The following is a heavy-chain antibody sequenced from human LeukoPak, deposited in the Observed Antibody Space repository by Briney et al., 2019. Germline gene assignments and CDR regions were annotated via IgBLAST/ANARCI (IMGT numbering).Heavy chain of an antibody. CDR1: GFTFSSYG. J-gene: IGHJ4*02. CDR3: ARGINPDRSSYIAAAGLAY. V-gene: IGHV3-23*01. D-gene: IGHD6-13*01. CDR2: ISGSGGST. Sequence: GGSLRLSCAASGFTFSSYGMSWVRQAPGKGLEWASAISGSGGSTYYADSVKGRFTISRDNSKNTLYLQMNSLRAEDTAVYYCARGINPDRSSYIAAAGLAYWGQGTLVTVSS.